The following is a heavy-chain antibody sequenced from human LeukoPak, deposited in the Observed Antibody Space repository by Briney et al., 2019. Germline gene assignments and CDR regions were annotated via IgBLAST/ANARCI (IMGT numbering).Heavy chain of an antibody. V-gene: IGHV4-61*02. J-gene: IGHJ6*03. CDR2: IYTSGST. CDR1: GGSISSGSYY. D-gene: IGHD3-9*01. Sequence: SETLSLTCTVSGGSISSGSYYWSWIRQPAGKGLEWIGRIYTSGSTNYNPYLKSQVTISVDTSKNQFSLKLSSVTAADTAVYYCARDYRIYDILTGYYSYYYYMDVRGKGTTVTVSS. CDR3: ARDYRIYDILTGYYSYYYYMDV.